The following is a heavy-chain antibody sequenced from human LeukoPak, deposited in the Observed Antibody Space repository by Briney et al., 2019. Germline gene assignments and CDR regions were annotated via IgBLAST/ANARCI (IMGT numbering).Heavy chain of an antibody. CDR3: ARNGVIPRDY. V-gene: IGHV1-46*01. D-gene: IGHD2-8*01. CDR2: INPSGGST. Sequence: ASVKVSCKASGYTFTSYDINWVRQATGQGLEWMGIINPSGGSTSYAQKFQGRVTMTRDTSTSTVYMELSSLRSEDTAVYYCARNGVIPRDYWGQGTLVTVSS. CDR1: GYTFTSYD. J-gene: IGHJ4*02.